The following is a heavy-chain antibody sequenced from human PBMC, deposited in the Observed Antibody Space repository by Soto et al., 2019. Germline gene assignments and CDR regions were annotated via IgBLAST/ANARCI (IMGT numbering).Heavy chain of an antibody. CDR1: GGSISSYY. J-gene: IGHJ4*02. D-gene: IGHD6-13*01. V-gene: IGHV4-59*01. CDR3: AREGGDSSSWFSYFDY. Sequence: PAETLSLTCTVSGGSISSYYWSWIRQPPGKGLEWIGYIYYSGSTNYNPSLKSRVTISVDTSKNQFSLKLSSVTAADAAVYYCAREGGDSSSWFSYFDYWGQGTLVTVSS. CDR2: IYYSGST.